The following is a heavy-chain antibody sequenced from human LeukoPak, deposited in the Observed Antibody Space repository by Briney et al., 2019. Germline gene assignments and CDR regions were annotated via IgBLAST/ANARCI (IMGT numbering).Heavy chain of an antibody. Sequence: SETLSLTCAVYGGSFSGYYWSWIRQPPGKGLGWIGEINHSGSTNYNPSLKSRVTISVDTSKNQFSLKLSSVTAADTAVYYCARGRDILTGYYVARKYYFDYWGQGTLVTVSS. CDR1: GGSFSGYY. CDR2: INHSGST. V-gene: IGHV4-34*01. J-gene: IGHJ4*02. CDR3: ARGRDILTGYYVARKYYFDY. D-gene: IGHD3-9*01.